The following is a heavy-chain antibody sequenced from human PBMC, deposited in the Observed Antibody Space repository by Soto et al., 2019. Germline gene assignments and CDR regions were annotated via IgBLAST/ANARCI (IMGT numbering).Heavy chain of an antibody. CDR2: IIPIFGTA. CDR3: ARDPVGAVTGGWFDP. V-gene: IGHV1-69*01. D-gene: IGHD1-26*01. Sequence: QVQLVQSGAEVKKPGSSVKVSCKASGGTFSSYAISWVRQAPGQGLEWMGGIIPIFGTANYAQKFQGRVTITADEYTSTAYMELSSLRSEETAVYYCARDPVGAVTGGWFDPWGQGTLVTVSS. CDR1: GGTFSSYA. J-gene: IGHJ5*02.